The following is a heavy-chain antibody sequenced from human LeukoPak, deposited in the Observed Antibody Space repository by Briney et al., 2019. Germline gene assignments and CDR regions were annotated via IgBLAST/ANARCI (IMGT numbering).Heavy chain of an antibody. CDR2: ISSSGSTK. D-gene: IGHD2/OR15-2a*01. V-gene: IGHV3-48*01. CDR1: GITFSSYS. Sequence: GGSLRLSCGASGITFSSYSMNWVRQAPGKGPEWVSYISSSGSTKYYADSVKGRFTISRDNARNSLYLQMNSLRAEDTAVYFCARGGLSIMGYWGQGTLVTVSS. CDR3: ARGGLSIMGY. J-gene: IGHJ4*02.